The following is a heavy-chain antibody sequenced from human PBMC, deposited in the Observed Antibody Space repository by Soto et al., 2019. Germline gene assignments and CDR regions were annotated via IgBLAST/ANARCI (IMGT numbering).Heavy chain of an antibody. CDR2: TYYRSKWYN. Sequence: SQTLSLTCAISGDSVSSNSAAWNWIRQSPSRGLEWLGRTYYRSKWYNDYAVSVKSRITINPDTSKNQLSLQLNSVTPEDTAVYYCARDRRRYYDISTGYSPSYYYYGMDVWGQGTTVTVSS. J-gene: IGHJ6*02. V-gene: IGHV6-1*01. CDR1: GDSVSSNSAA. D-gene: IGHD3-9*01. CDR3: ARDRRRYYDISTGYSPSYYYYGMDV.